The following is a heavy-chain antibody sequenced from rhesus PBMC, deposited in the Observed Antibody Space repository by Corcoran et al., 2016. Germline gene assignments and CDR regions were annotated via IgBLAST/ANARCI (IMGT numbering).Heavy chain of an antibody. CDR3: AKDLGDY. CDR1: GYSFTRYW. V-gene: IGHV5-20*01. CDR2: INPSDSDT. Sequence: VQLVQSGAEVKRLGESLQISSTTSGYSFTRYWLSWVRQRPGTGLEWMGAINPSDSDTRYNPSFQGQVTISADKSISTAYLQWSRLKASDTATYYCAKDLGDYWGQGVLVTVSS. J-gene: IGHJ4*01.